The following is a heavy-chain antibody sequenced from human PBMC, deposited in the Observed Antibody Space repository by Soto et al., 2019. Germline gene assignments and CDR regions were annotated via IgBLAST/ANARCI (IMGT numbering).Heavy chain of an antibody. CDR3: AIGYSGYLKFFDY. CDR1: GGSFSGYY. J-gene: IGHJ4*02. D-gene: IGHD5-12*01. V-gene: IGHV4-34*01. Sequence: PSETLSLTCAVYGGSFSGYYWSWIRQPPGKGLEWIGEINHSGSTNYNPSLKSRVTISVDTSKNQFSLKLSSVTAADTAVYYCAIGYSGYLKFFDYWGQGTLVTVSS. CDR2: INHSGST.